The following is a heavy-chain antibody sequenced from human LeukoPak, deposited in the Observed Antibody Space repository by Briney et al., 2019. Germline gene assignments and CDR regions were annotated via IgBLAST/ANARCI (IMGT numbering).Heavy chain of an antibody. J-gene: IGHJ6*02. D-gene: IGHD2-15*01. Sequence: ASVKVSCKASGYTFTGYYMHWVRQAPGQGLEWMGWINPNSGGTNYAQKFQGWVTMTRDTSISTAYMELRSLRSDDTAVYYCARRCSGGSCYGYYGMDVWGQGTTVTVSS. CDR2: INPNSGGT. V-gene: IGHV1-2*04. CDR3: ARRCSGGSCYGYYGMDV. CDR1: GYTFTGYY.